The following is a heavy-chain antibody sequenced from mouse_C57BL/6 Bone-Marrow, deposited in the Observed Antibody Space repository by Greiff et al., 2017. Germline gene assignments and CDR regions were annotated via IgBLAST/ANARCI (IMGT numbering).Heavy chain of an antibody. CDR3: APDDYVGEFAY. Sequence: QVQLQQPGAALVTPGASVKLSCKASGYTFTSYWMHWVQQRPGQGLEWIGDIDPSDSYTNYNQKFKGKSTLTVDKSSSTAYMQLSRLTCEDSAVYDCAPDDYVGEFAYWGQGAVITVTA. CDR2: IDPSDSYT. CDR1: GYTFTSYW. D-gene: IGHD2-4*01. V-gene: IGHV1-69*01. J-gene: IGHJ3*01.